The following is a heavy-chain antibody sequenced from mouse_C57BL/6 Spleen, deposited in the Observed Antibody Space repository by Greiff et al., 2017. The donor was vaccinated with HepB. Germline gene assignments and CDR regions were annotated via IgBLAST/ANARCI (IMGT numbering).Heavy chain of an antibody. CDR3: ARRSGSSDYAMDY. D-gene: IGHD1-1*01. CDR1: GFTFSDYG. J-gene: IGHJ4*01. V-gene: IGHV5-15*04. Sequence: EVKLQESGGGLVQPGGSLKLSCAASGFTFSDYGMAWVRQAPRKGPEWVAFISNLAYSIYYADTVTGRFTISRENAKNTLYLEMSSLRSEDTAMYYCARRSGSSDYAMDYWGQGTSVTVSS. CDR2: ISNLAYSI.